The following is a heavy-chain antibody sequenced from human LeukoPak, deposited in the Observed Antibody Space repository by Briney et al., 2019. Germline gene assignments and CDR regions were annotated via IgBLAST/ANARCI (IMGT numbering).Heavy chain of an antibody. D-gene: IGHD4-17*01. CDR1: GGSFSGFH. J-gene: IGHJ4*02. CDR2: IDHSGST. CDR3: ASRSLPADGDYVSDY. V-gene: IGHV4-34*01. Sequence: NPSETLSLTCAVYGGSFSGFHWNRIRQPPGKGLEWIGEIDHSGSTNYNPSLKSRVTMSVDTSKNQFSLKLSSVTAADTAVYYCASRSLPADGDYVSDYWGQGTLVTVSS.